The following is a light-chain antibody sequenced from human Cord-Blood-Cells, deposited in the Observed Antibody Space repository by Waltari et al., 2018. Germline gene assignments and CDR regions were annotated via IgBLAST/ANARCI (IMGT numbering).Light chain of an antibody. CDR2: DSS. CDR1: QSVSRY. CDR3: QQRSNWPRT. Sequence: EIVLTQSPATLSLSPGERATLSCRASQSVSRYLALYQQKPGQAPRLLIYDSSNRATGIPARFSGSGSGTDFTLTISSLEPEDFAVYYCQQRSNWPRTFGQGTKVEIK. J-gene: IGKJ1*01. V-gene: IGKV3-11*01.